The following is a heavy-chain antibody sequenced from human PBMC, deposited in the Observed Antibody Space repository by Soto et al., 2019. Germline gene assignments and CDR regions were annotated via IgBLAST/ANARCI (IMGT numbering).Heavy chain of an antibody. D-gene: IGHD2-2*01. CDR3: AREGYCSSTSCYPIDY. J-gene: IGHJ4*02. CDR2: INPSGGST. V-gene: IGHV1-46*01. CDR1: GYTFTSYY. Sequence: ASVKVSCKASGYTFTSYYMHWVRQAPGQGLEWMGIINPSGGSTSYAQKLQGRVTMTTDTSTSTAYMELRSLRSDDTAVYYCAREGYCSSTSCYPIDYWGQGTLVTVSS.